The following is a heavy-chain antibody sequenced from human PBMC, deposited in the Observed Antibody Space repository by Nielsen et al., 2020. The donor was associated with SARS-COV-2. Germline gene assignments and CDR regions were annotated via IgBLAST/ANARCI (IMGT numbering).Heavy chain of an antibody. Sequence: SDTLSLTCAVSGGSISSSNWWSWVRQPPGKGLEWIGEIYHSGSTNYNPSLKSRVTISVDKSKNQLSLKLSSVTAADTAVYYCARAHLVAYDFWSGYYPGPGGYYYYMDVWGKGTTVTVSS. V-gene: IGHV4-4*02. CDR3: ARAHLVAYDFWSGYYPGPGGYYYYMDV. J-gene: IGHJ6*03. D-gene: IGHD3-3*01. CDR1: GGSISSSNW. CDR2: IYHSGST.